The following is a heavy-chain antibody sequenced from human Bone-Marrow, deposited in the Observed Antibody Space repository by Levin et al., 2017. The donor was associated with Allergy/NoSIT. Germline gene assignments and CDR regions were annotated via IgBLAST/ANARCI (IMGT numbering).Heavy chain of an antibody. Sequence: ASVKVSCKASGYTFTGYYMHWVRQAPGQGLEWMGWINPNSGGTNYAQKFQGRVTMTRDTSISTAYMELSRLRSDDTAVYYCARVYCSSTSCYGTYYGMDVWGQGTTVTVSS. V-gene: IGHV1-2*02. CDR1: GYTFTGYY. CDR3: ARVYCSSTSCYGTYYGMDV. D-gene: IGHD2-2*01. CDR2: INPNSGGT. J-gene: IGHJ6*02.